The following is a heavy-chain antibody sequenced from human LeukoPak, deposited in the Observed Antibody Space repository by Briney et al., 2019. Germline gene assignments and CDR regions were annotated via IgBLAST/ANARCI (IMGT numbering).Heavy chain of an antibody. D-gene: IGHD5-12*01. CDR2: IRANGVTT. CDR1: GFSFTALD. Sequence: GGSLRLSCAASGFSFTALDMSWVRQAPGRGLEWVAGIRANGVTTFYADSVKGRFTISRDNSKSTLDLQMNSLGAEDTALYYCARNLRLLDYWGQGTLVTVSS. CDR3: ARNLRLLDY. V-gene: IGHV3-23*01. J-gene: IGHJ4*02.